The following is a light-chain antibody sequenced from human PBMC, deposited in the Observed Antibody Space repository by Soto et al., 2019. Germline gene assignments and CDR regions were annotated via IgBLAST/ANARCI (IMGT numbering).Light chain of an antibody. CDR1: QNINNY. CDR3: QKYNSYSEA. V-gene: IGKV1-33*01. CDR2: DAS. J-gene: IGKJ1*01. Sequence: DIQMTQSPSSLSASVGDVVTITCQASQNINNYLNWYQQKPGRAPKLLIYDASNLEAGVPSRFRGSGSGTDFTFTISRLQPEDIATYYCQKYNSYSEAFGQGTKVDIK.